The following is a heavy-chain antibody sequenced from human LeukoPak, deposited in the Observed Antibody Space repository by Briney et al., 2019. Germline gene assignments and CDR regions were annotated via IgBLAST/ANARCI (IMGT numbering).Heavy chain of an antibody. D-gene: IGHD5-12*01. CDR3: AKGGYDYVEVGYFDY. CDR2: IIGSVPST. Sequence: GGSLRLSCAASGFTFGNYAMSWVRQTPGKGLEWVSHIIGSVPSTFYAESVKGRFTISRDNSKITLYLQMNSLRADDTAVYYCAKGGYDYVEVGYFDYWGQGVLVTVSS. V-gene: IGHV3-23*01. CDR1: GFTFGNYA. J-gene: IGHJ4*02.